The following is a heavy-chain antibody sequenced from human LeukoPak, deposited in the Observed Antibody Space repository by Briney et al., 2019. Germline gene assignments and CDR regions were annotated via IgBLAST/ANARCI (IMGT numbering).Heavy chain of an antibody. CDR2: ISYDGSYK. J-gene: IGHJ4*02. CDR3: AKDQYSSGPADY. CDR1: GFTFSSYA. V-gene: IGHV3-30*04. Sequence: GGSLRLSCAASGFTFSSYAMHWVRQAPGKGLEWVAVISYDGSYKYYADSVKGRFTISRDNSKNTLYLQMNSLRAEDTAVYYCAKDQYSSGPADYWGQGTLVTVSS. D-gene: IGHD6-19*01.